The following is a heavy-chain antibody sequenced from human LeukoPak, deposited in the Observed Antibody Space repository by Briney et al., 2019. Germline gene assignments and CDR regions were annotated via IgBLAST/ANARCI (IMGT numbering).Heavy chain of an antibody. V-gene: IGHV1-2*02. Sequence: AAVNVSCKASGDTFTGYYMHWVRQAPGEGLERMGWINPNSGGTNYAQKFQGRVTMTRDTSISTAYMELSRLRSDDTAVYYCARDCRIAARSGHWFDPWGQGTLVTVSS. D-gene: IGHD6-6*01. CDR3: ARDCRIAARSGHWFDP. J-gene: IGHJ5*02. CDR1: GDTFTGYY. CDR2: INPNSGGT.